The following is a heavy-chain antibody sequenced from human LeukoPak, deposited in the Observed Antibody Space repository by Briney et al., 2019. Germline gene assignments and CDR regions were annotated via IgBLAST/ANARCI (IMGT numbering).Heavy chain of an antibody. V-gene: IGHV3-30*02. D-gene: IGHD3-22*01. CDR3: AKALRRSSADVLDY. J-gene: IGHJ4*02. CDR2: IRYDGSNK. CDR1: GFTFNSYG. Sequence: GGSLRLSCAASGFTFNSYGMHWVRQAPGKGLEWVAFIRYDGSNKYYADSVKGRFTISRDNSKNTLYLQMNSLRAEDTAVYYCAKALRRSSADVLDYWGQGTLVTVSS.